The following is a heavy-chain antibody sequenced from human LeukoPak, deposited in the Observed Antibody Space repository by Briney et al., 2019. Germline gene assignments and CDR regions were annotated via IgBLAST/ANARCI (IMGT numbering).Heavy chain of an antibody. Sequence: PSETLSLTCTVSGGSISSYCWSWIRQPAGKGLEWIGYIYYSGSTNYNPSLKSRVTISVDTSKNQFSLKLSSVTAADAAVYYCARVITYYDILTGSQYYYMDVWGKGTTVTISS. CDR2: IYYSGST. J-gene: IGHJ6*03. CDR3: ARVITYYDILTGSQYYYMDV. V-gene: IGHV4-59*01. D-gene: IGHD3-9*01. CDR1: GGSISSYC.